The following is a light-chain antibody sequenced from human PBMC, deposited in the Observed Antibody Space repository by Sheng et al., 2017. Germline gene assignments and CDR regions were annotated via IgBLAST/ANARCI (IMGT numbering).Light chain of an antibody. Sequence: EIVLTQSPATLSLSPGERATLSCRASQSVSTSLAWYQHKPGQAPRFLIYDASHRATGVPARFSGSGSGTDFTLTISSLEPEDFAVYYCQHHGRSPTWTFGQGTKVEI. J-gene: IGKJ1*01. CDR1: QSVSTS. CDR3: QHHGRSPTWT. V-gene: IGKV3-11*01. CDR2: DAS.